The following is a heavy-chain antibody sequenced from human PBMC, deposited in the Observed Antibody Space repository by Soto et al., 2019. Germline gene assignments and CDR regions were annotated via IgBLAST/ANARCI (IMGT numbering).Heavy chain of an antibody. Sequence: GGSLRLSCAASGFTFRSYAMHWVRQAPGKGLEYVSAISSNGGSTYYANSVKGRSTISRDNSKNTLYLQMGSLRAEDMAVYYCARASLIADTYGGAFDIWGQGTMVTVSS. CDR2: ISSNGGST. D-gene: IGHD6-13*01. J-gene: IGHJ3*02. V-gene: IGHV3-64*01. CDR1: GFTFRSYA. CDR3: ARASLIADTYGGAFDI.